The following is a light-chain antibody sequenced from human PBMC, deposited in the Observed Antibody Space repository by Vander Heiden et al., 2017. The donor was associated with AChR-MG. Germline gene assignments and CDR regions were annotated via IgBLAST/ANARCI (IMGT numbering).Light chain of an antibody. J-gene: IGLJ3*02. V-gene: IGLV3-19*01. CDR2: SKN. CDR1: SLRSYD. CDR3: NSRDSSGNPV. Sequence: SSELTQDPAVSVALGQTVRITCQGDSLRSYDASWYQQKPGQAPVLVIYSKNNRPSGIPDRFSGSSSGNTASLTITGAQAEDEADYYCNSRDSSGNPVFGGGTKLTVL.